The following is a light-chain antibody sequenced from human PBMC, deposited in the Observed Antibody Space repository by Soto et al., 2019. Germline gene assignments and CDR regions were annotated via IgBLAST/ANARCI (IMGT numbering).Light chain of an antibody. J-gene: IGLJ1*01. Sequence: QSALTQPASVSGSPGQSITISCTGTSSDVGTYNLVSWYQQHTGEAPKLIIYEGNQRPSGVSNRFSGSRSGNTASLTISGLQAEDEADYFCCSYATGSTYIFGTGTKLTVL. CDR2: EGN. CDR3: CSYATGSTYI. CDR1: SSDVGTYNL. V-gene: IGLV2-23*01.